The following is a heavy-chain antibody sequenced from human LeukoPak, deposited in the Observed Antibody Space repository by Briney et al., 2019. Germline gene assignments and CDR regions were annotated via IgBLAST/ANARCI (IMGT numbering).Heavy chain of an antibody. J-gene: IGHJ3*02. CDR1: GYTFTSYG. D-gene: IGHD3-22*01. CDR2: ISAYNGDT. CDR3: ARGSDYYDSSGHGAFDI. Sequence: ASVKVSCKASGYTFTSYGISWVRQAPGQGLEWMGWISAYNGDTNYAQKLQGRVTMTTDTSTSTAYMELRSLRSDDTAVYYRARGSDYYDSSGHGAFDIWGQGTMVTVSS. V-gene: IGHV1-18*01.